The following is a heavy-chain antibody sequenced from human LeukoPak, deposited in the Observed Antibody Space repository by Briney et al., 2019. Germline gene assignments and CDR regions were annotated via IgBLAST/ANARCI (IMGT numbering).Heavy chain of an antibody. D-gene: IGHD2-2*02. J-gene: IGHJ4*02. CDR2: ISSSSSHI. Sequence: GGSLRLSCAASGFTFSSYSMNWVRQAPGKGLEWVSSISSSSSHIYYADSVKGRFTISRDNAKNSLYLQMNSLRAEDTAVYYCARELGYCSSTSCYKGGFDYWGQGTLVTVS. V-gene: IGHV3-21*01. CDR1: GFTFSSYS. CDR3: ARELGYCSSTSCYKGGFDY.